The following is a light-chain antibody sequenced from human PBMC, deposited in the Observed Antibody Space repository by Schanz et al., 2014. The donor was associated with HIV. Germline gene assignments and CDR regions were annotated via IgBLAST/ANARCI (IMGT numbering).Light chain of an antibody. CDR3: SSYADINNLV. V-gene: IGLV2-14*03. CDR2: DVS. J-gene: IGLJ2*01. CDR1: SSDVGGYNY. Sequence: QFVLTQPASVSGSPGQSITISCTGTSSDVGGYNYVSWYQQHPGKAPKLMIYDVSNRPSGVSNRFSGSKSGNTASLTISGLQAEDEADYYCSSYADINNLVFGGGTKLTVL.